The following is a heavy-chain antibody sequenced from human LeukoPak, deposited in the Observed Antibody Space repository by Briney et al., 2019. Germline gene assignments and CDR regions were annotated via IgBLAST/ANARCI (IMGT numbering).Heavy chain of an antibody. J-gene: IGHJ4*02. CDR1: GFTVSGNY. CDR2: IYSGGNT. V-gene: IGHV3-53*01. Sequence: GGSLRLSCAASGFTVSGNYMSWVRQAPNKRLEWLSVIYSGGNTYYADSVKGRFTISRDNSMNTLYLQMNNLRVEDTAVYYCACLWGSTTSGTFDYWGQGTLVTVSS. CDR3: ACLWGSTTSGTFDY. D-gene: IGHD1-26*01.